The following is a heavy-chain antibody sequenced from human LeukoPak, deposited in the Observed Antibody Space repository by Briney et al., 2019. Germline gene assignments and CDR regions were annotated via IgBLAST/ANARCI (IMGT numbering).Heavy chain of an antibody. V-gene: IGHV4-4*07. CDR1: GGSISSYY. CDR3: ARDSRHGFGVVIMDY. CDR2: IYTSGST. Sequence: SETLSLTCTVSGGSISSYYWSWIRQPAGKGLEWIGRIYTSGSTNYNPPLKSRVTMSVDTSKNQFSLKLSSVTAADTAVYYCARDSRHGFGVVIMDYWGQGTLVTVSS. D-gene: IGHD3-3*01. J-gene: IGHJ4*02.